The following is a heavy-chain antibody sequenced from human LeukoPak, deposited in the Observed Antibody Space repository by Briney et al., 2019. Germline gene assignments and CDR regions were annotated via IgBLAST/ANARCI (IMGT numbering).Heavy chain of an antibody. CDR2: IYTSGST. CDR1: GGSISSGSYY. V-gene: IGHV4-61*02. D-gene: IGHD6-6*01. CDR3: ARGSEGDAFDI. Sequence: SQTLSLTCTVSGGSISSGSYYWSWIRQPAGKGLEWIGRIYTSGSTNYNPSLKSRVTILVDTSKNQFSLKLSSVTAADTAVYYCARGSEGDAFDIWGQGTMVTVSS. J-gene: IGHJ3*02.